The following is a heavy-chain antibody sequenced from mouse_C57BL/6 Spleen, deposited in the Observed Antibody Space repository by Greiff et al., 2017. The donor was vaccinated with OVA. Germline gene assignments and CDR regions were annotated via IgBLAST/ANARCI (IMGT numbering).Heavy chain of an antibody. CDR1: GYAFSSSW. D-gene: IGHD1-1*01. V-gene: IGHV1-82*01. CDR3: ARGGDYYGSTTAY. J-gene: IGHJ3*01. Sequence: QVQLQQSGPELVKPGASVKISCKASGYAFSSSWMNWVKQRPGKGLEWIGRIYPGDGDTNYNGKFKGKATLTADKSSSTAYMQLSSLTSEDSAVYFCARGGDYYGSTTAYWGQGTLVTVSA. CDR2: IYPGDGDT.